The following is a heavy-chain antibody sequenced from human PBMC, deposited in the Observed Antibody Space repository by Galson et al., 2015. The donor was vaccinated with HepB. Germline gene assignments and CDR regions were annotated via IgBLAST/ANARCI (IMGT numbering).Heavy chain of an antibody. J-gene: IGHJ5*02. V-gene: IGHV3-48*03. CDR2: ISSSGSTI. Sequence: SLRLSCAASGFTFSSYEMNWVRQAPGKGLEWVSYISSSGSTIYYADSVKGRFTISRDNAKNSLYLQMNSLRAEDTAVYYCARLVYSSGWYDWFDPWGQGTLVTVSS. CDR3: ARLVYSSGWYDWFDP. D-gene: IGHD6-19*01. CDR1: GFTFSSYE.